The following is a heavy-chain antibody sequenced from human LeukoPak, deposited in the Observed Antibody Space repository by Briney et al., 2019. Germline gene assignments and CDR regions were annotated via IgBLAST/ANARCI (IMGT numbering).Heavy chain of an antibody. CDR2: ISYDGSNK. Sequence: GRSLRLSCAASGCTFSSYGMHWVRQAPGKGLEWVAVISYDGSNKYYADSVKGRFTISRDNSKNTLYLQMNSLRAEDTAVHYCAKDLLRYCSGGSCFFDYWGQGTLVTVSS. CDR1: GCTFSSYG. CDR3: AKDLLRYCSGGSCFFDY. V-gene: IGHV3-30*18. D-gene: IGHD2-15*01. J-gene: IGHJ4*02.